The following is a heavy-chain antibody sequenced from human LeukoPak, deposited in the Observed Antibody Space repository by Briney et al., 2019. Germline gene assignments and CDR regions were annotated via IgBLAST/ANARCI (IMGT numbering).Heavy chain of an antibody. CDR3: ARGMGVLVPAATWFDP. CDR1: GYTFIAYY. CDR2: INPNSGGT. Sequence: ASVKVSCKASGYTFIAYYMHWVRQAPGQGLEWMGWINPNSGGTNYAQKFQGRVTMTRDTSISTAYMDLSRLRSDGTAVYYCARGMGVLVPAATWFDPWGQGTLVTVSS. J-gene: IGHJ5*02. D-gene: IGHD2-2*01. V-gene: IGHV1-2*02.